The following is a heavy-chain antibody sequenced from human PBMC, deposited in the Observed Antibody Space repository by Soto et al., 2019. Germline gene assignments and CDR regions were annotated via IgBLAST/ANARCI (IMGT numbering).Heavy chain of an antibody. D-gene: IGHD3-22*01. Sequence: PSETLSLTCTVSGGSISIYYWSWIRQPPGKGLEWIGYIYYSGSTNYNPSLKSRVTISVDTSKNQFSLKLSSVTAADTAVYYCATDSSEAFDIWGQGTVVTVSS. CDR1: GGSISIYY. V-gene: IGHV4-59*01. CDR3: ATDSSEAFDI. CDR2: IYYSGST. J-gene: IGHJ3*02.